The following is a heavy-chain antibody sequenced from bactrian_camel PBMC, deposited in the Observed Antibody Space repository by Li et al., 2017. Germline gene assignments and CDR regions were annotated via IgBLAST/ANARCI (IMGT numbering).Heavy chain of an antibody. CDR3: AHTGILYDGTCLPGRPYNY. V-gene: IGHV3S67*01. D-gene: IGHD6*01. Sequence: VQLVESGGGSVQPGGSLTLSCRVSRKTIERLCLGWFRQIPGKEREGLAVVDRSGHKDYVESVKGRFTISRDNAKNTLYLQMNSLKPEDTATYYCAHTGILYDGTCLPGRPYNYRGQGTQVTVS. CDR2: VDRSGHK. J-gene: IGHJ4*01. CDR1: RKTIERLC.